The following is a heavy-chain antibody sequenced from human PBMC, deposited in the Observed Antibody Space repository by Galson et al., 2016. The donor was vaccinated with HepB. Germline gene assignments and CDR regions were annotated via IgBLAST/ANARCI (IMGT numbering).Heavy chain of an antibody. D-gene: IGHD3/OR15-3a*01. Sequence: SLRLSCAASGFTFSSYGMHWVRQAPGKELEWVAVLSYDGGNKYYADSVKGRFTISRDNSKNTLYLQMNSLTAEATAVYYCARDVEAMILKDWGQGTLVTVSS. CDR1: GFTFSSYG. CDR3: ARDVEAMILKD. V-gene: IGHV3-30*03. CDR2: LSYDGGNK. J-gene: IGHJ4*02.